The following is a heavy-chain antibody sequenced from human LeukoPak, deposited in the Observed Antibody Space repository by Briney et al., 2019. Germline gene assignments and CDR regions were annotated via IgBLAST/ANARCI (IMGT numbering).Heavy chain of an antibody. Sequence: GGSLRLSCAASGFTFSSCAMSWVRQAPGKGLEWVSLLYASGFTQYADSVKGRFTISRDSSKNTLYLQMDNLRMEDTAVYYCARFASSVSSHPVDYWGQGTLVTVSS. V-gene: IGHV3-66*01. D-gene: IGHD3-22*01. CDR3: ARFASSVSSHPVDY. J-gene: IGHJ4*02. CDR1: GFTFSSCA. CDR2: LYASGFT.